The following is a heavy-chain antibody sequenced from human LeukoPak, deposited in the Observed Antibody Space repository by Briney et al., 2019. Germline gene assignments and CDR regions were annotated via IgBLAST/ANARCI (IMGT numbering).Heavy chain of an antibody. CDR1: GFTFSSYG. CDR3: ARDPHYGDYVPLTYYFDY. Sequence: GTSLRLSCAASGFTFSSYGMHWVRQAPGKGLEWVAVIWYDGSNKYYADSVKGRFTISRDNAKDSLYLQMNSLRAEDTAVYYCARDPHYGDYVPLTYYFDYWGQGTLVTVSS. D-gene: IGHD4-17*01. J-gene: IGHJ4*02. CDR2: IWYDGSNK. V-gene: IGHV3-33*01.